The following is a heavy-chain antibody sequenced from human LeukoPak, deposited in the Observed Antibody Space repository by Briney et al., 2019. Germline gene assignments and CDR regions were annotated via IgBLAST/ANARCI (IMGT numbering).Heavy chain of an antibody. V-gene: IGHV1-24*01. Sequence: ASVKVSCKVSGYTLTESSMHWVRQAPGKGLERMGGFDPEDGETIYAQKFQGRVTMTEDTSTDTAYMELSSLRSEDTAVYYCATALVATITGNFDYWGQGTLVTVSS. CDR2: FDPEDGET. CDR3: ATALVATITGNFDY. D-gene: IGHD5-12*01. J-gene: IGHJ4*02. CDR1: GYTLTESS.